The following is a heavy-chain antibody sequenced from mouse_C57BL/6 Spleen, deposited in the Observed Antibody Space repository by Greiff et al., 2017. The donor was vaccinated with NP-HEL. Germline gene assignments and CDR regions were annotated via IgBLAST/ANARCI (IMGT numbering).Heavy chain of an antibody. CDR3: AGDYDEAWFAY. Sequence: EVKVVESGPELVKPGASVKISCKASGYSFTDYNMNWVKQSNGKSLEWIGVINPNYGTTSYNQKFKGKATLTVDQSSSTAYMQLNSLTSEDSAVYYCAGDYDEAWFAYWGQGTLVTVSA. CDR2: INPNYGTT. CDR1: GYSFTDYN. J-gene: IGHJ3*01. V-gene: IGHV1-39*01. D-gene: IGHD2-4*01.